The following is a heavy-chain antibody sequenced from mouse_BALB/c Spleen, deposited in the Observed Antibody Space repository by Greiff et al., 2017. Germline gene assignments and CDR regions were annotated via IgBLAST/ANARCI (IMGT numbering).Heavy chain of an antibody. CDR1: GYTFTSYW. J-gene: IGHJ4*01. CDR3: AGGIHYDAGDY. D-gene: IGHD1-2*01. Sequence: QVQLQQSGAELAKPGASVKMSCKASGYTFTSYWMHWVKQRPGQGLEWIGYINPSTGYTEYNQKFKDKATLTADKSSSTAYMQLSSLTSEDSAVYYYAGGIHYDAGDYWGQGTSVTVSS. CDR2: INPSTGYT. V-gene: IGHV1-7*01.